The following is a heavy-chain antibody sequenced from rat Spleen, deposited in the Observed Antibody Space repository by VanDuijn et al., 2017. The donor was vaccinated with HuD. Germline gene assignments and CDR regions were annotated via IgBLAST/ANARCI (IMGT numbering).Heavy chain of an antibody. CDR2: ISYDGSST. V-gene: IGHV5-31*01. CDR1: GFTFNNYW. J-gene: IGHJ3*01. D-gene: IGHD1-9*01. Sequence: EVQLVESGGGLVQPGRSLKLSCVASGFTFNNYWMTWIRQSPGKGLEWVATISYDGSSTYYRDSVKGRFTISRDNAKSTLYLQMDSLRSEDTATYYCARHPTYYGFDGDYFACWGQGTLVTVSS. CDR3: ARHPTYYGFDGDYFAC.